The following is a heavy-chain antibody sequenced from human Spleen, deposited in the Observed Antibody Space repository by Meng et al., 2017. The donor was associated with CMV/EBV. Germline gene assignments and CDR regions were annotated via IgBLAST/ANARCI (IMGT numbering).Heavy chain of an antibody. Sequence: GESLKISCAASGFTFDDYGMSWVRQAPGKGLEWVSVISGSGGSTDYADSVKGRFTISRDNSKNTLYLQMNSLRAEDTAIYYCAKETRSHYCSTTSCDDYFDYWGQGALVTVSS. J-gene: IGHJ4*02. CDR2: ISGSGGST. D-gene: IGHD2-2*01. CDR3: AKETRSHYCSTTSCDDYFDY. V-gene: IGHV3-23*01. CDR1: GFTFDDYG.